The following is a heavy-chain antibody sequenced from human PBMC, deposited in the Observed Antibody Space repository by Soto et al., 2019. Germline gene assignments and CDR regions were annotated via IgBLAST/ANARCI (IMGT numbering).Heavy chain of an antibody. D-gene: IGHD4-17*01. V-gene: IGHV3-30*18. Sequence: GGSLRLSCAASGFTFSSYGMHWVRQAPGKGLEWVAVISYDGSNKYYADSVKGRFTISRDNSKNTLYLQMNSLRAEDTAVYYCAKGNYGDSYYYYYYYMDVWGKGTTVTVSS. CDR3: AKGNYGDSYYYYYYYMDV. CDR2: ISYDGSNK. CDR1: GFTFSSYG. J-gene: IGHJ6*03.